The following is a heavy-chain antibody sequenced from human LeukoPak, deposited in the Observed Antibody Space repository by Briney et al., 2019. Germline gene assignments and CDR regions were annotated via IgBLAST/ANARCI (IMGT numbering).Heavy chain of an antibody. CDR1: GGSISSGDYY. CDR2: IYYSGST. D-gene: IGHD6-13*01. CDR3: AREKLIAAAGPFDY. Sequence: PSETLSLTCTVSGGSISSGDYYWSWIRQPPGKGLEWIGYIYYSGSTYYNPPLKSRVTISVDTSKNQFSLKLSSVTAADTAVYYCAREKLIAAAGPFDYWGQGTLVTVSS. V-gene: IGHV4-30-4*01. J-gene: IGHJ4*02.